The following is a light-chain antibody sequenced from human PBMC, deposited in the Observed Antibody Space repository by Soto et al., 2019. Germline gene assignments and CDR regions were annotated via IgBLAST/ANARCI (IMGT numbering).Light chain of an antibody. CDR3: SSYAGTHIV. V-gene: IGLV2-8*01. J-gene: IGLJ1*01. CDR1: SSDVGGYNY. CDR2: DVS. Sequence: QSVLTQPPSASGSPGQSVTVSCTGTSSDVGGYNYVSWYQQHPDKAPKLMIYDVSKRPSGVPDRFSSSKSGNTASLTVSGLQAEDEADYYCSSYAGTHIVFGTGTKLTVL.